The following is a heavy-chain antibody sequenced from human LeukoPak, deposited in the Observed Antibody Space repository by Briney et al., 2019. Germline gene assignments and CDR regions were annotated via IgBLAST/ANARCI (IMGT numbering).Heavy chain of an antibody. J-gene: IGHJ4*02. CDR1: GYTFTGYY. Sequence: ASVKVSCKASGYTFTGYYMHWVRQAPGQGLEWMGWINPNSGGTNYAQKVQGRVTMTRDTSISTACMELSRLRSDDTAVYYCARRRHRSGYSHRSYFDYWGQGTLVTVSS. CDR3: ARRRHRSGYSHRSYFDY. V-gene: IGHV1-2*02. D-gene: IGHD3-22*01. CDR2: INPNSGGT.